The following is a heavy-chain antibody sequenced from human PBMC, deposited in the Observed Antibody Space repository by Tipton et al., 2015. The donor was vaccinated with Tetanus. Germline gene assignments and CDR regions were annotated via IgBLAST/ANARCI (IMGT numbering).Heavy chain of an antibody. CDR2: IYHSGST. J-gene: IGHJ4*02. D-gene: IGHD6-19*01. CDR1: GDSISGSNW. Sequence: TLSLTCTVSGDSISGSNWWSWVRQPPGKGLEWIGEIYHSGSTNYNPSLKSRVTMSVDKSKNQFSLKLSSVTAADTAVYYCARGRHFIEVALPPDYWGQGTLVTVSS. CDR3: ARGRHFIEVALPPDY. V-gene: IGHV4-4*02.